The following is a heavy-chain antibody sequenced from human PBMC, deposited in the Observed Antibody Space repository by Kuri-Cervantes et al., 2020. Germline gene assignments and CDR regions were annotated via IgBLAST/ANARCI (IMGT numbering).Heavy chain of an antibody. Sequence: GGSLRLSCAASGFTFDDYAMHWVRQAPGKGLEWVSGISWNSGSIGYADSVKGRFTISRDNAKNSLYLQMNSLRAEDTALYYCAKDISSWYEMNFDYWGQGTLVTVSS. J-gene: IGHJ4*02. CDR2: ISWNSGSI. CDR1: GFTFDDYA. D-gene: IGHD6-13*01. V-gene: IGHV3-9*01. CDR3: AKDISSWYEMNFDY.